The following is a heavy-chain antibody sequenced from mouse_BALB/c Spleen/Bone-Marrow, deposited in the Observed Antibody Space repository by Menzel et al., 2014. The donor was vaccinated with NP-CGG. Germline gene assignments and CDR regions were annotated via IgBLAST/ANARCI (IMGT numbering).Heavy chain of an antibody. J-gene: IGHJ4*01. D-gene: IGHD2-1*01. CDR3: ARDGNFAMDY. CDR2: INDGGSYT. Sequence: DVKLVESGGGFVKPGGSLKLSCAVSGFTFSDYYMYWVRQNPEKRLEWVATINDGGSYTYYPDSVKGRFTISRDNAKNNLYLQMSSLKSEDTAMYYCARDGNFAMDYWGQGTSVTVSS. CDR1: GFTFSDYY. V-gene: IGHV5-4*02.